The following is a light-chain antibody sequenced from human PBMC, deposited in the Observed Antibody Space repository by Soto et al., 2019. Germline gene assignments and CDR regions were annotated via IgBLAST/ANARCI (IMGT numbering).Light chain of an antibody. J-gene: IGKJ1*01. V-gene: IGKV1-27*01. CDR3: QQYNSAPWT. CDR2: GAS. Sequence: DIQMTQSPSSLSASVGDRVTITCRASQGISNHLAWYQQKPGKVPKLLIYGASTLQSGVPSRFSGSGSGTDFTLTISSLQPEDVATYYCQQYNSAPWTFGQGTKVEIK. CDR1: QGISNH.